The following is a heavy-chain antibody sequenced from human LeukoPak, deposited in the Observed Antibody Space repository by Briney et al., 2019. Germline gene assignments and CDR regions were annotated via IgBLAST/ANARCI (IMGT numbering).Heavy chain of an antibody. CDR3: ARHGDYCFDL. J-gene: IGHJ4*02. Sequence: GGSLTLSCAASGFTFSRTWMGWVRQAPGKGLEWVANIKQDGTSKYYVDSGMGRFTISRDNAESSVYLQMNSLSAGDTAVYYCARHGDYCFDLWGPGTRVTVSS. CDR2: IKQDGTSK. D-gene: IGHD2-21*01. CDR1: GFTFSRTW. V-gene: IGHV3-7*02.